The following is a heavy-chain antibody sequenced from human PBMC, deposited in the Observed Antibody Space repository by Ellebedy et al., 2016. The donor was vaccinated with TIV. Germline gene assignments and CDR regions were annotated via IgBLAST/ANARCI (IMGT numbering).Heavy chain of an antibody. CDR3: ARGGSSGSSDY. J-gene: IGHJ4*02. Sequence: GGSLRLSXVASGFTFGSHGIYWVRQAPGKGLEWVAVISSDGSNKYYADSVKGRFTISRDNSKNTLYLQMNSLRTDDMAVYHCARGGSSGSSDYWGQGTLVTVSS. CDR1: GFTFGSHG. D-gene: IGHD3-10*01. V-gene: IGHV3-30*03. CDR2: ISSDGSNK.